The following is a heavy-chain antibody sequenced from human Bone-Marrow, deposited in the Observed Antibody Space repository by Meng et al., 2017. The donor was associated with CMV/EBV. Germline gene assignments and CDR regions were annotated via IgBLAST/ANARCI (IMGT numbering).Heavy chain of an antibody. J-gene: IGHJ4*02. Sequence: ASGFTFSSYAMSWVRQAPGKGLEWVSAISGSGGSTYYADSVKGRFTISRDNSKNTLYLQMNSLRAEDTAVYYCAKDLTPTDTASDYWGQGTLVTVSS. CDR2: ISGSGGST. CDR1: GFTFSSYA. CDR3: AKDLTPTDTASDY. V-gene: IGHV3-23*01. D-gene: IGHD5-18*01.